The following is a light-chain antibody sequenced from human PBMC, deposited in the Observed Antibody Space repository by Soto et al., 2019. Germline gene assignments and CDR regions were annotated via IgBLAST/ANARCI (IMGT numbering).Light chain of an antibody. CDR2: GAS. Sequence: EIVLTQSPATLSVSPGERVTLSCRASQSVNSNLAWYQQKPGQAPRLLIHGASTRAPGFPARFSGSGSGTDFTLTISSLQSEDFAVYYCQQYDNWPWTFGQGTKVDIK. J-gene: IGKJ1*01. V-gene: IGKV3-15*01. CDR1: QSVNSN. CDR3: QQYDNWPWT.